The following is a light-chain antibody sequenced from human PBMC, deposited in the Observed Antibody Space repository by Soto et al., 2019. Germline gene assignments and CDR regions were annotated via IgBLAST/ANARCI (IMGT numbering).Light chain of an antibody. J-gene: IGKJ1*01. CDR1: QNIDTY. V-gene: IGKV1-39*01. CDR2: SAY. Sequence: DIQMTQSPSSLSASVGDRVTITCRASQNIDTYLNWYLQKHGQAPKLLIYSAYSLQSGVSPRFSGDGSGTDFTVTISSLQPEDFATYYCQQSYNFPRTFGQGTTV. CDR3: QQSYNFPRT.